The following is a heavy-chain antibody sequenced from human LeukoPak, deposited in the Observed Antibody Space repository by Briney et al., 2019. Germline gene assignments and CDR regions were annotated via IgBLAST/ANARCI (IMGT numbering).Heavy chain of an antibody. D-gene: IGHD3-9*01. CDR3: AKDGHTSGYYYFDY. V-gene: IGHV3-33*06. CDR2: IWSDENNK. CDR1: GFTFRTYG. J-gene: IGHJ4*02. Sequence: PGRSLRLSYAASGFTFRTYGIHWVRQAPGKGLEWVAVIWSDENNKQYADSVKGRFTIARDNSKDTVFLQMNSLRDEDTAVYYCAKDGHTSGYYYFDYWGQGTLVTVSS.